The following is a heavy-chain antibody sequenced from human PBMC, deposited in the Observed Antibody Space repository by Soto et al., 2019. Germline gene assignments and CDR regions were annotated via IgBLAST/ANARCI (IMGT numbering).Heavy chain of an antibody. CDR3: ARASGNYSPFAH. CDR2: FYYSGTI. Sequence: QLLLQESGPGLVKPSETLSLTCTVSGGSITVGSSYWGWIGQPPGKGLGWIGSFYYSGTIFSNPSLKSRISISVDASNNQFFLKVRSVTAADTALYYCARASGNYSPFAHWGQGTLATVSS. J-gene: IGHJ4*02. CDR1: GGSITVGSSY. V-gene: IGHV4-39*01. D-gene: IGHD1-7*01.